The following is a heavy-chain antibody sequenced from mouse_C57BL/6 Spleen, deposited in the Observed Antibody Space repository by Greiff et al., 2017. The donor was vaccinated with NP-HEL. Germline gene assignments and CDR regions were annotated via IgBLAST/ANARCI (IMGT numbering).Heavy chain of an antibody. CDR1: GYTFTSYW. CDR2: IDPSDSYT. J-gene: IGHJ3*01. Sequence: QVQLQQPGAELVMPGASVKLSCKASGYTFTSYWMHWVKQRPGQGLEWIGEIDPSDSYTNYNQKFKGKSTLTVDKSSRTAYMQLSSLTSEDSAVYYCARSYDGYYTLSAYWGQGTLVTVSA. CDR3: ARSYDGYYTLSAY. D-gene: IGHD2-3*01. V-gene: IGHV1-69*01.